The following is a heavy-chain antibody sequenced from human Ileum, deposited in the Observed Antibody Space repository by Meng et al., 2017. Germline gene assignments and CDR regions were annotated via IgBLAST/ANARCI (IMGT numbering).Heavy chain of an antibody. CDR1: GFSFSTYP. D-gene: IGHD4-23*01. CDR3: ANELRYYFEY. V-gene: IGHV3-21*02. Sequence: EVLLVESGGGLVKPGRSLRLSCAASGFSFSTYPMHWVRQAPGKGLEWVSSITSSGRFIFYADSVKGRFTISRDNAKRSLYLQMNSLRDGDTAVYYCANELRYYFEYWGQGALVTVSS. J-gene: IGHJ4*02. CDR2: ITSSGRFI.